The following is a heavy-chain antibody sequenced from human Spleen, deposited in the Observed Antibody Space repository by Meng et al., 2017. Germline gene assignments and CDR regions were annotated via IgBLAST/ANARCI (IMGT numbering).Heavy chain of an antibody. CDR1: GFTFDDYA. CDR2: ISWNSGYI. V-gene: IGHV3-9*01. D-gene: IGHD6-19*01. CDR3: AKGSGSIDY. J-gene: IGHJ4*02. Sequence: GGSLRLSCAASGFTFDDYAMHWVRQAPGKGLEWVSGISWNSGYIGYADSVKGRFTISRDNAKNSLYLQMNSLRAEDTALYYCAKGSGSIDYWGQGTLVTVSS.